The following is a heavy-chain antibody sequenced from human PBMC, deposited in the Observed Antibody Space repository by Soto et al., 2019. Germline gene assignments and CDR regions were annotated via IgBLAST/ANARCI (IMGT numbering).Heavy chain of an antibody. J-gene: IGHJ4*02. CDR3: ARDKITGLFDY. V-gene: IGHV4-30-2*01. CDR1: GDTISTGGYT. D-gene: IGHD2-8*02. Sequence: PSETLSLTCDVSGDTISTGGYTWAWIRQPPGKALEWIGHTYHSGNPYYNPSLKSRVIISVYTSKNQFSLKLTSVTAADTAVYYCARDKITGLFDYWGQGTVVTVSS. CDR2: TYHSGNP.